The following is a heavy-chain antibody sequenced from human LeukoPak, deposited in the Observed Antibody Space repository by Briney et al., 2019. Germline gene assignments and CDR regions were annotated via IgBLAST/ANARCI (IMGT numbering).Heavy chain of an antibody. V-gene: IGHV4-61*02. CDR3: ARGKFDWSSLDY. J-gene: IGHJ4*02. Sequence: SETLSLTCAVSGGSISSGGYYWTWIRQPAGKGLEWIGRIYTSGSSNYNPSLKSRVTMSVDTSMNQFSLKLSSVTAADTAVYYCARGKFDWSSLDYWGQGTLVTVSS. CDR2: IYTSGSS. CDR1: GGSISSGGYY. D-gene: IGHD3-9*01.